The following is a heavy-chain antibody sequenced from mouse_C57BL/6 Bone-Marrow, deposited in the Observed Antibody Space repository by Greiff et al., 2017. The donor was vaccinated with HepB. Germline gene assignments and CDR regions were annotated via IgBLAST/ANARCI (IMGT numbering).Heavy chain of an antibody. CDR3: TRWAYYGYDVY. CDR1: GYTFTDYE. J-gene: IGHJ2*01. CDR2: IDPETGGT. D-gene: IGHD2-9*01. Sequence: VQLQQSGAELVRPGASVTLSCKASGYTFTDYEMHWVKQTPVHGLEWIGAIDPETGGTAYNQKFKGKAILTADKSSSTAYMELRSLTSEDSAVYYCTRWAYYGYDVYWGQGTTLTVSS. V-gene: IGHV1-15*01.